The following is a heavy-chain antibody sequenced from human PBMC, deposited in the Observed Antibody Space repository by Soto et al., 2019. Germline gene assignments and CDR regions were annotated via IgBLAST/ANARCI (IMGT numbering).Heavy chain of an antibody. CDR3: AHAYGGTSWPNDAFDV. CDR1: GFSLTADGVG. V-gene: IGHV2-5*02. D-gene: IGHD2-21*01. CDR2: IYWDDDQ. Sequence: QITLKESGPTLVKPTQTLTLTCTFSGFSLTADGVGVGWIRQPPGKALEWLALIYWDDDQRYSPSLKTTLTITKDTSKNQVVLTMTNMDPVDTGTYYCAHAYGGTSWPNDAFDVWGQGTVVTVSS. J-gene: IGHJ3*01.